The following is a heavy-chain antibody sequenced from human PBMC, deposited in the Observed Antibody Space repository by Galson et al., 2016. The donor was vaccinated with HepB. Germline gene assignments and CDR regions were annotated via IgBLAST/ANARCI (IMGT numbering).Heavy chain of an antibody. Sequence: SLRLSCAASGFTFSSYAMNWVRQAPGKGLEWVSGISGSGGSTYYADSVKGRFTISRDNSKNTLCLEMNSLRAEDTAVYYCANEFGGVIAGVFDYWGQGTLVTVSS. CDR2: ISGSGGST. CDR1: GFTFSSYA. CDR3: ANEFGGVIAGVFDY. J-gene: IGHJ4*02. V-gene: IGHV3-23*01. D-gene: IGHD3-16*02.